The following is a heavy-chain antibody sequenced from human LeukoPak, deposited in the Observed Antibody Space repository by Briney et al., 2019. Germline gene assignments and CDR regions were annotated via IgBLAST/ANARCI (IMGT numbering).Heavy chain of an antibody. Sequence: GGSLRLYCAASGFTFSNAWMSWVRQAPGKGLEWVGRIKSKTDGGTTDYAAPVKGRFTISRDDSKNTLYLQMNSLKTEDTAVYYCTTGYCSSTSCYTFDYWGQGTLVTVSS. CDR1: GFTFSNAW. V-gene: IGHV3-15*01. J-gene: IGHJ4*02. CDR2: IKSKTDGGTT. CDR3: TTGYCSSTSCYTFDY. D-gene: IGHD2-2*02.